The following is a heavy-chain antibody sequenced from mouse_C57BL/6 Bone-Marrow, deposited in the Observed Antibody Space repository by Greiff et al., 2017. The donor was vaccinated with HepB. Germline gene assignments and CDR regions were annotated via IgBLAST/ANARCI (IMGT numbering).Heavy chain of an antibody. CDR2: IYPGDGDT. J-gene: IGHJ4*01. CDR3: ASFSTTVVAPYARDY. V-gene: IGHV1-82*01. D-gene: IGHD1-1*01. Sequence: QVQLQQSGPELVKPGASVKISCKASGYAFSSSWMNWVKQRPGKGLEWIGRIYPGDGDTNYNGKFKGKATLTADKSSSTAYMQLSSLTSEDSAVYFCASFSTTVVAPYARDYWGQGTSVTVSS. CDR1: GYAFSSSW.